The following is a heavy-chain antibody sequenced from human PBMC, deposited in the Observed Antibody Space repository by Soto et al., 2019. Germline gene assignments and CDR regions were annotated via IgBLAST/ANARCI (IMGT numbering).Heavy chain of an antibody. CDR2: VYISGST. V-gene: IGHV4-4*07. D-gene: IGHD2-2*01. Sequence: QVQLQESGPGLVKPSATLSLTCTVSGGSISTYYWNWIRQSAGKGLEWIGRVYISGSTNYHPSLNSRVAMSVDTSNNQFSLQVTSVTAADTAVYYCARGVRDGFDIWGQGTMVTVS. CDR3: ARGVRDGFDI. CDR1: GGSISTYY. J-gene: IGHJ3*02.